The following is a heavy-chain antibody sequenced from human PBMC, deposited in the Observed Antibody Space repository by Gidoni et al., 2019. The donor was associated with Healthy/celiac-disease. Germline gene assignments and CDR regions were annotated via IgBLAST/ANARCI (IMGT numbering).Heavy chain of an antibody. CDR1: RGSFIRYS. V-gene: IGHV4-34*01. J-gene: IGHJ4*02. CDR3: ARGGGIDYGAGIGFDY. Sequence: VLLQQCCAGLLKPSATLSLTCAVCRGSFIRYSLSWIRQPPGKGLEWIGEINHSGRTNYNQSHKSKVTISVDTSKNKFSLKLRSVTAADTAVDDCARGGGIDYGAGIGFDYWGQGTLVTVSS. D-gene: IGHD3-10*01. CDR2: INHSGRT.